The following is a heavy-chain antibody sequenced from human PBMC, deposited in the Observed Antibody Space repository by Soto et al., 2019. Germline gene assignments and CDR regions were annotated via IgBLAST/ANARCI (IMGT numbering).Heavy chain of an antibody. J-gene: IGHJ4*02. Sequence: GASVKVSCKASGYTFTAFYIHWVRQAPGQGLEWVGWINPNTGGTDYAQRFQGRVTMTRDTSISTAYMELSRLRSDDTAMYYCARDRPPDYWGQGTPVTVS. D-gene: IGHD6-6*01. CDR3: ARDRPPDY. V-gene: IGHV1-2*02. CDR2: INPNTGGT. CDR1: GYTFTAFY.